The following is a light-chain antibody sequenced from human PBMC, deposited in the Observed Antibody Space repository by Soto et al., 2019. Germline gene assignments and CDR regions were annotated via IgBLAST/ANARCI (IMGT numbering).Light chain of an antibody. V-gene: IGKV3-11*01. CDR3: QQRSIWPLT. CDR2: DAS. J-gene: IGKJ4*01. Sequence: EIVLTQSPPTLSLSPGETATLSCRASQSVSRYFAWYQQKPGQAPRLLINDASNRATGIPARFGGSGSGTDFTLTITSLEPEDFAVYYCQQRSIWPLTFGGGTKVEIK. CDR1: QSVSRY.